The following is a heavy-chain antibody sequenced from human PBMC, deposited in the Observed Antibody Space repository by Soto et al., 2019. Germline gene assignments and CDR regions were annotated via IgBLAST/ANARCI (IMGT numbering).Heavy chain of an antibody. J-gene: IGHJ5*02. CDR3: AMLGQVGNWCDH. CDR1: GYTFTSYD. V-gene: IGHV1-8*01. D-gene: IGHD3-16*01. CDR2: MNPNSGNT. Sequence: QVQLVQSGAEVKKPGASVKVSCKASGYTFTSYDITWVRQATGQGLEWMGWMNPNSGNTGYAQKFQGRVTMTRNTSISTGYVGLSRLRSADTAVYYCAMLGQVGNWCDHWCQGTLVTVS.